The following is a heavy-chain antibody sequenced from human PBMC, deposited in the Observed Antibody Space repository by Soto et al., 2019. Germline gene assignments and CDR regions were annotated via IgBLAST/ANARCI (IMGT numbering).Heavy chain of an antibody. D-gene: IGHD2-8*01. Sequence: ASVKVSCKASGYTFTSYGISWVRQAPGQGLEWMGWISAYNGNTNYAQKLQGRVTMTTDTSTSTAYMELRSLRSDDTAVYYCARGTNGVSAHYYYYMDVWGKGTTVTVSS. J-gene: IGHJ6*03. V-gene: IGHV1-18*01. CDR3: ARGTNGVSAHYYYYMDV. CDR2: ISAYNGNT. CDR1: GYTFTSYG.